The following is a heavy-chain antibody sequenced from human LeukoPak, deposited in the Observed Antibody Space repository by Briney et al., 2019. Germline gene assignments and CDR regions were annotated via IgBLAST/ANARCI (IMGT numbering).Heavy chain of an antibody. J-gene: IGHJ4*02. V-gene: IGHV3-23*01. CDR2: IIDSGDSS. CDR1: GFTFSSYA. D-gene: IGHD4-17*01. Sequence: GGSLRLSCAASGFTFSSYAMSWVRQAPGKGLDWVSSIIDSGDSSAYADSVKGRFIISRDNSNNMLYLQMSSLRAEDTAVYYCAKDGVTTPYYFDYWGQGTLVTVSS. CDR3: AKDGVTTPYYFDY.